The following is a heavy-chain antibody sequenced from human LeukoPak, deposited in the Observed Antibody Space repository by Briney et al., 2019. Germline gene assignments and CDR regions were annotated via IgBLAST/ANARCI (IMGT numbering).Heavy chain of an antibody. D-gene: IGHD2-2*01. J-gene: IGHJ4*02. V-gene: IGHV3-7*01. CDR3: ARAGYCSSTSCFSFY. Sequence: PGGSLRLSCAASGFTFSSYWMTWVRQAPGKGLEWVANIKQDGSEKYYVDSVKGRFTISRDNAKNSLYLQMDSLRAEDTAVYYCARAGYCSSTSCFSFYWGQGTLVTVSS. CDR1: GFTFSSYW. CDR2: IKQDGSEK.